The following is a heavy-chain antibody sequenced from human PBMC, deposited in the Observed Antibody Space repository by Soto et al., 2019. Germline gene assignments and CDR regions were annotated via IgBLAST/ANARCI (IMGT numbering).Heavy chain of an antibody. CDR2: INPNSGGT. CDR1: GYTFTGYY. V-gene: IGHV1-2*04. CDR3: ARSHRGDIVVVVAATDYYGMDV. D-gene: IGHD2-15*01. J-gene: IGHJ6*02. Sequence: GASVKVSCKASGYTFTGYYMHWVRQAPGQGLEWMGWINPNSGGTNYAQKFQGWVTITRDTSISTAYMELSRLRSDDTAVYYCARSHRGDIVVVVAATDYYGMDVWGQGTTVTVSS.